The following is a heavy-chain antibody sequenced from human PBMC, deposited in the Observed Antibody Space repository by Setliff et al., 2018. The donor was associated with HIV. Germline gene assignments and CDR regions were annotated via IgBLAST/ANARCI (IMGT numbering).Heavy chain of an antibody. J-gene: IGHJ5*02. D-gene: IGHD1-26*01. CDR3: TRARLQGIVTAVGPRDNCLDP. V-gene: IGHV1-18*01. CDR1: GYSFINYG. Sequence: ASVKVSCKASGYSFINYGISWVRQAPGQGPEWMGWISAYTGHTDYAPRLLGRVTMTTDTSTSTAYMELRNLTSDDTAVYYCTRARLQGIVTAVGPRDNCLDPWGQGTRVTVSS. CDR2: ISAYTGHT.